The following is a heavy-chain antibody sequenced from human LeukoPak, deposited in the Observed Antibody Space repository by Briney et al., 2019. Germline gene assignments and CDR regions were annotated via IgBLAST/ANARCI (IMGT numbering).Heavy chain of an antibody. CDR3: ARGRLVGRAAAAGGWYNWFDP. V-gene: IGHV1-18*01. D-gene: IGHD3-16*01. J-gene: IGHJ5*02. CDR2: ISAYNGNT. Sequence: GASVKVSCKASGYTFTSYGISWVRQAPGQGLEWMGWISAYNGNTNYAQKLQGRVTMTTDTSTSTAYMELRSLRSDDTAVYYCARGRLVGRAAAAGGWYNWFDPWGQGTLVTVSS. CDR1: GYTFTSYG.